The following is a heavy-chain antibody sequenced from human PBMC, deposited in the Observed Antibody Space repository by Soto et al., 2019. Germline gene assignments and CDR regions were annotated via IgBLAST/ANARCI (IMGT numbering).Heavy chain of an antibody. CDR3: ARDLSWGSNWYYYMDV. J-gene: IGHJ6*03. CDR2: ISSSSSVI. CDR1: GFILSDCA. V-gene: IGHV3-48*01. Sequence: EVQLVESGGGLVQPGGSLRLSCATSGFILSDCAMNWVRQAPGKGLEWVSYISSSSSVIDYADSVKGRFTVSRDNARKFLDLQMNRLRTEDTAVDYCARDLSWGSNWYYYMDVWGKGTTVTVSS. D-gene: IGHD7-27*01.